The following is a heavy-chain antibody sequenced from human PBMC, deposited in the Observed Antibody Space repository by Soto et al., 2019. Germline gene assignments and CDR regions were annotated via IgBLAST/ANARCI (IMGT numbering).Heavy chain of an antibody. D-gene: IGHD3-16*01. J-gene: IGHJ4*02. CDR3: EKNSRLGYSDE. CDR1: LLTFADYG. CDR2: ISWNSGSI. V-gene: IGHV3-9*01. Sequence: CLIIRCSASLLTFADYGMHWFRQAPGKGLEWVSGISWNSGSIGYADSVKGRFTISRDNAKNSLYLQMNSLRAEDTALYYCEKNSRLGYSDEGGQGTMGTV.